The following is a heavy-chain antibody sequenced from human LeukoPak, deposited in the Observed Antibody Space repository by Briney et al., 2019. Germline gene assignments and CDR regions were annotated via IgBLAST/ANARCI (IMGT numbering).Heavy chain of an antibody. CDR2: INHSGST. J-gene: IGHJ4*02. D-gene: IGHD3-3*01. Sequence: TLSLTCTVSGGSISSGSDYWSWIRQPPGKGLEWIGEINHSGSTNYNPSLKSRVTISVDTSKKQFSLKLSSVTAADTAVYYCARGITIFGVVIDWGQGTLVTVSS. CDR1: GGSISSGSDY. CDR3: ARGITIFGVVID. V-gene: IGHV4-39*07.